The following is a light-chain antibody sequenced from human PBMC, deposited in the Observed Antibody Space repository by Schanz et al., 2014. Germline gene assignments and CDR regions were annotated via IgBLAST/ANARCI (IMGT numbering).Light chain of an antibody. CDR1: SADVGGYNY. J-gene: IGLJ3*02. Sequence: QSVLTQPRSVSGSLGQSVTISCTGTSADVGGYNYVSWYQQHPGKAPKVIIYDVTKRPSGVPDRFSGSKSGNTASLTVSGLQAEDEADYYCSSYAGSNNLVFGGGTKLTVL. CDR3: SSYAGSNNLV. CDR2: DVT. V-gene: IGLV2-11*01.